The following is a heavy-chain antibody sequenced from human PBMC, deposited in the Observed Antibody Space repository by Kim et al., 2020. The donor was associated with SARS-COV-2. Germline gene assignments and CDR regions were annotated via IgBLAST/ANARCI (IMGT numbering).Heavy chain of an antibody. CDR3: ASAGEAGGSLDYYGKGV. J-gene: IGHJ6*01. V-gene: IGHV1-24*01. Sequence: ASVKVSCKVSGYTLTRLDIHWVRQATGKGLEWMGWLDPDDGKTGYAQKFQGRVTMTRNTSIDTAYMELSSLRSEDTAVYYCASAGEAGGSLDYYGKGVW. CDR1: GYTLTRLD. D-gene: IGHD3-16*01. CDR2: LDPDDGKT.